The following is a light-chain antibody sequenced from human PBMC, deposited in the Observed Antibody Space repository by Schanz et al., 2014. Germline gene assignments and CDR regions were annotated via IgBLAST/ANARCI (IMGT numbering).Light chain of an antibody. J-gene: IGLJ2*01. V-gene: IGLV2-14*01. Sequence: QSVLTQPASVSGSPGQSITISCTGTSSDIGDYKYVSWYQQHPGKAPKLMIYDVSNRPSGVSNRFSGSKSGNTASLTISGLQAEDEADYYCSSYTISSVLFGGGTKLTVL. CDR1: SSDIGDYKY. CDR2: DVS. CDR3: SSYTISSVL.